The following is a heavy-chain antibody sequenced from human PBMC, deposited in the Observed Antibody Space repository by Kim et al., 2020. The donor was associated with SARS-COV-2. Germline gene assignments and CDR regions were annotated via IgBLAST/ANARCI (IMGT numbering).Heavy chain of an antibody. V-gene: IGHV3-11*01. CDR1: GFTFSDYY. CDR3: ARVRGAAGPFYYYYYGMDV. D-gene: IGHD6-13*01. J-gene: IGHJ6*02. CDR2: ISSSGSTI. Sequence: GGSLRLSCAASGFTFSDYYMSWIRQAPGKGLEWVSYISSSGSTIYYADSVKGRVTISRDNAQNSLYLQMNSLRAEDTAVYYCARVRGAAGPFYYYYYGMDVWGQGTTVTVSS.